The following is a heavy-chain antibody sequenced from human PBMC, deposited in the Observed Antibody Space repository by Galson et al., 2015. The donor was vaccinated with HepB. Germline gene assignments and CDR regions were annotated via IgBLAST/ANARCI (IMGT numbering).Heavy chain of an antibody. D-gene: IGHD6-13*01. CDR1: GFTFSSYG. CDR2: ISYDGSNK. Sequence: SLRLSCAASGFTFSSYGMHWVRQAPGKGLEWVAVISYDGSNKYYADSVKGRFTISRDNSKNTLYLQMNSLRAEDTAVYYCAKDRSSSWYFDFGPPKYNWFDPWGQGTLVTVSS. CDR3: AKDRSSSWYFDFGPPKYNWFDP. J-gene: IGHJ5*02. V-gene: IGHV3-30*18.